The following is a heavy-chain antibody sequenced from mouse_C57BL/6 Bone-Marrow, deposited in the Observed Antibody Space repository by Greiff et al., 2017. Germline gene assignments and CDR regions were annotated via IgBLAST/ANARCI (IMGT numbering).Heavy chain of an antibody. J-gene: IGHJ2*01. CDR3: ASITTVVAHFDY. CDR2: IYPGSGNT. D-gene: IGHD1-1*01. Sequence: VQLKQSGPELVKPGASVKISCKASGYSFTSYYIHWVKQRPGQGLEWIGWIYPGSGNTKYNEKFKGKATLTADTSSSTAYMQLSSLTSEDSAVYYCASITTVVAHFDYWGQGTTLTVSS. CDR1: GYSFTSYY. V-gene: IGHV1-66*01.